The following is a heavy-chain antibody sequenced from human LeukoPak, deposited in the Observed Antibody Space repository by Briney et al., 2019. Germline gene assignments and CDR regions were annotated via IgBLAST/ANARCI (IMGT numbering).Heavy chain of an antibody. CDR1: GFTFSTYG. CDR2: IGPDGGTT. CDR3: ARGAQLTDY. J-gene: IGHJ4*02. V-gene: IGHV3-64*01. D-gene: IGHD6-13*01. Sequence: GALRLSCAASGFTFSTYGMHWVRQAPGKGLKYVSGIGPDGGTTYYAKSVKGRFTISRDNSKSMVYLQMGSLTADDMAVYYCARGAQLTDYWGQGTLVTVSS.